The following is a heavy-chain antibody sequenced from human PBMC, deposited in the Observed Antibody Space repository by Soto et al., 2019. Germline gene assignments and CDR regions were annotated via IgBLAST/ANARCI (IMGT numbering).Heavy chain of an antibody. D-gene: IGHD5-18*01. J-gene: IGHJ6*03. CDR2: IYYSGST. CDR1: GGSISSYY. Sequence: SETLSLTCTVSGGSISSYYWSWIRQPPGKGLEWIGYIYYSGSTNYNPSLKSRVTISVDTSKNQFSLKLSSVTAADTAVYYCARDGKEAMVNGGYYYYYMDVWGKGTTVTVSS. CDR3: ARDGKEAMVNGGYYYYYMDV. V-gene: IGHV4-59*01.